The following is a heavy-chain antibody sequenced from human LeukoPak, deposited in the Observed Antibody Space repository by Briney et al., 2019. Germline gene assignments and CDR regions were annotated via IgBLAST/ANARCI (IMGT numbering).Heavy chain of an antibody. CDR1: GGSFSGYY. CDR2: INHSGST. Sequence: PSETLSLTCAVYGGSFSGYYWSWIRQPPGKGLEWIGEINHSGSTNYNPSLKSRVTISVDTSKNQFSLKLSSVTAADTAVYYCARLPRLGAYFDYWGQGTLVTVSS. CDR3: ARLPRLGAYFDY. V-gene: IGHV4-34*01. D-gene: IGHD7-27*01. J-gene: IGHJ4*02.